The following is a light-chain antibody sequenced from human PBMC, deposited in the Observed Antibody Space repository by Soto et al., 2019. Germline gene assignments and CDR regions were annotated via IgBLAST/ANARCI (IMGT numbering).Light chain of an antibody. CDR1: SSDVGSYNL. J-gene: IGLJ2*01. V-gene: IGLV2-23*01. CDR2: EGS. Sequence: QSALTQPASVSGSPGQSITISCTGTSSDVGSYNLVSWYQQHPGKAPKLMIYEGSKRPSGVSNRFSGSKSGNTASLTISVLQAEDEADYYCCSYAGSSIVVFVGGTKLTVL. CDR3: CSYAGSSIVV.